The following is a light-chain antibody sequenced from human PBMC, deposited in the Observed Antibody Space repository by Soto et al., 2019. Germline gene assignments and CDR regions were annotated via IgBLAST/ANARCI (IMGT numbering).Light chain of an antibody. J-gene: IGKJ2*01. CDR2: GAS. V-gene: IGKV3-20*01. Sequence: EIVLTQSPGTLSLSPGERATLSCRASQSVSSSYLAWYHQKPGQAPRLLIHGASRRATGIPDTFSGSGSGTDFTLTISRLEPEDFAVYYLQQYGSSHPAYTFGQGTKLEIK. CDR1: QSVSSSY. CDR3: QQYGSSHPAYT.